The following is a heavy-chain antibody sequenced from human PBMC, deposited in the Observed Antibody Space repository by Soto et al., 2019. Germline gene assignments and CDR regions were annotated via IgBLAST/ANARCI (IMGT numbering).Heavy chain of an antibody. D-gene: IGHD3-3*01. J-gene: IGHJ6*02. CDR2: IYYSGST. CDR3: ARHSKKPGDFDYYYGMGV. V-gene: IGHV4-31*03. Sequence: SETLSLTCTVSGGSISSGGYYWSWIRQHPGKGLEWIGYIYYSGSTYYNPSLKSRVTISVDTSKNQFSLKLSSVTAADTAVYYCARHSKKPGDFDYYYGMGVWGQGTTVTVSS. CDR1: GGSISSGGYY.